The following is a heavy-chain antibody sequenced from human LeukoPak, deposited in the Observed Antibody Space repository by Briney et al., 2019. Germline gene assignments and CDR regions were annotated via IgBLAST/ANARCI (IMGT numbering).Heavy chain of an antibody. Sequence: GGSLRLSCAASKFTFSTYWMPWVRQAPGKGLVWVTNISPNGEITYYADSVKGRFTISRDSAKSTLYLEMNSLRAEDTAVYYCVRGTSDWKGVDYWGQGTPVSVSS. CDR2: ISPNGEIT. CDR3: VRGTSDWKGVDY. V-gene: IGHV3-74*01. J-gene: IGHJ4*02. CDR1: KFTFSTYW. D-gene: IGHD6-19*01.